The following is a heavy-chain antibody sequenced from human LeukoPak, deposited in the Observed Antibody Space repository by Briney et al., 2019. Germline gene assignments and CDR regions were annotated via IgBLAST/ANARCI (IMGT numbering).Heavy chain of an antibody. CDR2: IIPIFGTA. Sequence: GASVKVSCKASGGTFSSYAISWVRQAPGQGLEWMGGIIPIFGTANYAQKFQGRVTITADESTSTAYMELSSLRSEDTAVYYCAKGPPPVQLPAHFDYWGQGTLVTVSS. D-gene: IGHD5-24*01. V-gene: IGHV1-69*13. CDR1: GGTFSSYA. CDR3: AKGPPPVQLPAHFDY. J-gene: IGHJ4*02.